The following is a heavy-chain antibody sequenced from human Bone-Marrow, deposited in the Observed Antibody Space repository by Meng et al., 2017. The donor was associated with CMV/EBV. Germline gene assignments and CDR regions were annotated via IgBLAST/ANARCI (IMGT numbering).Heavy chain of an antibody. CDR1: GGSFSGYY. Sequence: SETLSLTCAVYGGSFSGYYWSWIRQPPGKGLEWIGEINHSGSTNYNPSLKSRVAISVDTSKNPFSLKLSSVTAADTAVYYCARGLGYCSSTSCLAYYYYYGMDVWGQGTTVTVSS. J-gene: IGHJ6*02. D-gene: IGHD2-2*01. CDR2: INHSGST. CDR3: ARGLGYCSSTSCLAYYYYYGMDV. V-gene: IGHV4-34*01.